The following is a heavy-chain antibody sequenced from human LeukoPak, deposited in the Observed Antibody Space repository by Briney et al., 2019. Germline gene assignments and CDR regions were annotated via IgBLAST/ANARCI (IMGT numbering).Heavy chain of an antibody. V-gene: IGHV3-30*04. Sequence: GGSLRLSCAASGFTFSSYAMHWVRQAPGKGLEWVAVISYDGSIKYYADPVKGRFTISRDNSKNTLYLQMNSLRAEDAAVYYCARDTAAGNNWFDPWGQGTLVTVSS. D-gene: IGHD6-13*01. CDR3: ARDTAAGNNWFDP. J-gene: IGHJ5*02. CDR1: GFTFSSYA. CDR2: ISYDGSIK.